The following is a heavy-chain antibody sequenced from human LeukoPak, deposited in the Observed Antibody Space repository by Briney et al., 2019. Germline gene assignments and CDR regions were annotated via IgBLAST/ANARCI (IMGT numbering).Heavy chain of an antibody. V-gene: IGHV4-59*01. CDR1: GGSISSYY. CDR2: IYYSGST. D-gene: IGHD5-12*01. Sequence: SETLSLTCTVSGGSISSYYWSWIRESPGQGLEGLGYIYYSGSTNYNPSLKSRVTISVDTSKNQFSLKLSSVTAADTAVYYCASSPSGGYTGYGTFDYWGQGTLVTVSS. CDR3: ASSPSGGYTGYGTFDY. J-gene: IGHJ4*02.